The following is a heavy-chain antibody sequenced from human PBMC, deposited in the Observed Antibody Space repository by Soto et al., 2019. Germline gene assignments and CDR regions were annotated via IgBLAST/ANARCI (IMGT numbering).Heavy chain of an antibody. J-gene: IGHJ6*02. V-gene: IGHV4-61*08. Sequence: SQILSVTCTVSGGSGSSVGGYWSWIRQPPGKGLEWIGYIYYSGSTNYNPSLKSRVTISVDTSKNQFSLKLSSVTAADTAVYYCARVSYYYYGMDVWVQGTTVTVSS. CDR3: ARVSYYYYGMDV. D-gene: IGHD1-20*01. CDR2: IYYSGST. CDR1: GGSGSSVGGY.